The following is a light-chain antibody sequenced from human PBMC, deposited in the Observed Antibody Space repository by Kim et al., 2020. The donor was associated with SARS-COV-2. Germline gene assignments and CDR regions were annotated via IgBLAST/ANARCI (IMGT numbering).Light chain of an antibody. CDR2: DVS. V-gene: IGLV2-14*03. J-gene: IGLJ2*01. CDR1: SCAVGGYIF. Sequence: GQSCTIPATATSCAVGGYIFVSWYQHQPGKAPKLILYDVSHRPSGVSNRFSGSKSGNRASLTIFGLQAEDEADYYCTSYTSTSTLVFGGGTQLTVL. CDR3: TSYTSTSTLV.